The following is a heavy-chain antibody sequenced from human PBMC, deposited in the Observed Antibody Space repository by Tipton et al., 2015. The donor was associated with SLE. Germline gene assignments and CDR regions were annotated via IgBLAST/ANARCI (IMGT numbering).Heavy chain of an antibody. V-gene: IGHV4-34*01. CDR1: GGSFSGYY. CDR3: ARDRVGVVPLFDC. CDR2: INHSGST. D-gene: IGHD3-3*01. J-gene: IGHJ4*02. Sequence: TLSLTCAVYGGSFSGYYWSWIRQPPGKGLEWIGEINHSGSTNYNPSLKSRVTISVDTSKNQFSLKLSSVTAADTAVYYCARDRVGVVPLFDCWGQGTLVTVSS.